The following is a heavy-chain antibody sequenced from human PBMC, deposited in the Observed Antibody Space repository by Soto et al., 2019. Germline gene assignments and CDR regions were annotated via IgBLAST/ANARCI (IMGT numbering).Heavy chain of an antibody. Sequence: SGGSIGSYYWSWIRQPPGKGLEWIGYIYYIGSTNYNPSLKSRVTISVDTSKNQFSLKLSSVTAADTAVYYCARGLRRQLLNWFDPWGQGTLVTVSS. V-gene: IGHV4-59*01. CDR2: IYYIGST. CDR3: ARGLRRQLLNWFDP. D-gene: IGHD2-2*01. J-gene: IGHJ5*02. CDR1: GGSIGSYY.